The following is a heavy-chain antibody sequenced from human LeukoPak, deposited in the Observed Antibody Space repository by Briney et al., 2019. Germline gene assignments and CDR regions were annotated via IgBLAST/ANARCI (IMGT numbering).Heavy chain of an antibody. V-gene: IGHV3-33*01. Sequence: PGGSLRLSCAASGSTFSSYGMHWVRQAPGKGLEWVAVIWYDGSNKYYADSVKGRFTISRDNSKNTLYLQMNSLRAEDTAVYYCASSSGDVDYWGQGTLVTVSS. J-gene: IGHJ4*02. CDR1: GSTFSSYG. CDR3: ASSSGDVDY. D-gene: IGHD2-15*01. CDR2: IWYDGSNK.